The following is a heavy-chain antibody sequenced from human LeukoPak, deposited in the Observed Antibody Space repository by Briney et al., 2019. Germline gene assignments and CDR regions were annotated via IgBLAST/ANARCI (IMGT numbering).Heavy chain of an antibody. CDR1: GYTFTSYG. J-gene: IGHJ4*02. CDR3: VTHYDSSGYYYDFDY. D-gene: IGHD3-22*01. Sequence: ASVKVSFKASGYTFTSYGISWVRPAPGQGLEWMGWISAYNGNTNYAQKLQGRVTMTTDTSTSTAHMELRSLRSDDTAVYYCVTHYDSSGYYYDFDYWGQGTLVTVSS. CDR2: ISAYNGNT. V-gene: IGHV1-18*01.